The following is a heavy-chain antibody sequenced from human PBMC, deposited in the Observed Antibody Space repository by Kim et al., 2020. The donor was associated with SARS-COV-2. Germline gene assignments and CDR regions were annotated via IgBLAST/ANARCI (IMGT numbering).Heavy chain of an antibody. CDR3: AKDIRSLRSGLYGMDV. D-gene: IGHD3-10*01. V-gene: IGHV3-9*01. CDR1: GFTFDDYA. CDR2: ISWNSGSI. Sequence: GGSLRLSCAASGFTFDDYAMHWVRQAPGKGLEWVSGISWNSGSIGYADSVKGRFTISRDNAKNSLYLQMNSLRAEDTALYYCAKDIRSLRSGLYGMDVWGQGTTVTVSS. J-gene: IGHJ6*02.